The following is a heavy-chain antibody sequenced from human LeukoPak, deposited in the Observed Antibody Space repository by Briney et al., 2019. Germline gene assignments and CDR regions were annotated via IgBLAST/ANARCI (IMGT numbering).Heavy chain of an antibody. D-gene: IGHD4-17*01. Sequence: GGSLRLSCAASGFTFSSYAMHWVRQAPGKGLEWVAAISFDGSHEYYADSVKGRFTISRDNSKNTLSLQMNSLRPEDTAVYYCARVGTVTNFDYWGQGTLVTVSS. J-gene: IGHJ4*02. V-gene: IGHV3-30*04. CDR3: ARVGTVTNFDY. CDR1: GFTFSSYA. CDR2: ISFDGSHE.